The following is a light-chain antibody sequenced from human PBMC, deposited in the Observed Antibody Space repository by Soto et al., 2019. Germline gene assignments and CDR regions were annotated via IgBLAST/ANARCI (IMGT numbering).Light chain of an antibody. J-gene: IGKJ4*01. Sequence: DIQMTQSPSSLSASVGDRVTITCQASQDINNYLNWYQQKPGKAPKLLIFDAFKLDTGVPSRFNGGGSGTDFTFTITSLQPEDIATYFCQQYDSLPPTFGGGTRVEI. CDR1: QDINNY. CDR2: DAF. CDR3: QQYDSLPPT. V-gene: IGKV1-33*01.